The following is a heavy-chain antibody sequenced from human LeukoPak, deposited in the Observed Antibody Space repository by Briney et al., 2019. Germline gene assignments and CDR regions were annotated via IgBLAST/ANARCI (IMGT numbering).Heavy chain of an antibody. CDR2: INPSGGST. J-gene: IGHJ6*02. CDR1: GYTFTSYY. V-gene: IGHV1-46*01. D-gene: IGHD2-21*02. CDR3: AALQMQYYYYGMDV. Sequence: GASVKVSCTASGYTFTSYYMHWVRQAPGQGLEWMGIINPSGGSTSYAQKFQERVTITRDMSTSTAYMELSSLRSEDTAVYYCAALQMQYYYYGMDVWGQGTTVTVSS.